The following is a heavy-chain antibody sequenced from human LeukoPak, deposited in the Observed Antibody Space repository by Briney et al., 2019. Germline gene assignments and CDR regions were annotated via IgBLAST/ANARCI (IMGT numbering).Heavy chain of an antibody. Sequence: PGGSLRLSCAASGFTFDDYGMSWVRQAPGKGLEWVSGINWNGGSTGYADSVKGRFTISRDNAKNSLHLQMNSLRAEDTALYYCASDSWGYSYAGSNWGQGTLVTVSS. J-gene: IGHJ4*02. CDR1: GFTFDDYG. D-gene: IGHD5-18*01. CDR3: ASDSWGYSYAGSN. V-gene: IGHV3-20*04. CDR2: INWNGGST.